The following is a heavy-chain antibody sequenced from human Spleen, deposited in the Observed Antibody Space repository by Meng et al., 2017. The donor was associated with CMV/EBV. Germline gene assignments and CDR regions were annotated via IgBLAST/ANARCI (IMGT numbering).Heavy chain of an antibody. D-gene: IGHD6-13*01. CDR3: ARGWGSSWEPTTDY. V-gene: IGHV3-30*04. CDR2: ISYHGNNK. CDR1: GFTFSTYA. J-gene: IGHJ4*02. Sequence: ASGFTFSTYAMHWVRQAPGKGLEWVAIISYHGNNKYYADSVKGRFTISRDNSRNALYLQMNSLRAEDTALYYCARGWGSSWEPTTDYWGQGTLVTVSS.